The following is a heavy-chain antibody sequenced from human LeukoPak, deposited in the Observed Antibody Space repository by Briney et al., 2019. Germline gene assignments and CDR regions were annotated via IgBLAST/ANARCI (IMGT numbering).Heavy chain of an antibody. D-gene: IGHD6-6*01. CDR2: IIPIFGTA. V-gene: IGHV1-69*05. J-gene: IGHJ4*02. CDR3: ARDGGEYSSPSYFDY. Sequence: ASVKVSCKASGGTFSSYAISWVRQAPGQGLEWMGRIIPIFGTANYAQKFQGRVTITTDESTSTAYMELSSLRSEDTAVYYCARDGGEYSSPSYFDYWGQGTLVTVSS. CDR1: GGTFSSYA.